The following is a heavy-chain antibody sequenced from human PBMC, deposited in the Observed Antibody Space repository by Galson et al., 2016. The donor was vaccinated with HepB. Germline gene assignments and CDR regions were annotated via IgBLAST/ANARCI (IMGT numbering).Heavy chain of an antibody. CDR2: INPYGGST. CDR1: GDTFIFYY. V-gene: IGHV1-46*01. CDR3: ARDPTGMDV. Sequence: SVKVSYKVSGDTFIFYYMHWVRQAPGQGLEWMGVINPYGGSTTYAPSFQGRATMTWDMSTGTAYMELGSLRSEDTAVYYCARDPTGMDVWGQGTTVTVS. J-gene: IGHJ6*02.